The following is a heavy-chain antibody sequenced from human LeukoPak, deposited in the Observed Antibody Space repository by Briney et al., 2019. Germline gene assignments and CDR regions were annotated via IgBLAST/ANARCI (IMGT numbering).Heavy chain of an antibody. CDR2: IYYSGST. V-gene: IGHV4-39*07. CDR1: GGSISSYY. D-gene: IGHD2-15*01. J-gene: IGHJ5*02. Sequence: SETLSLTCTVSGGSISSYYWSWIRQPPGKGLEWIGSIYYSGSTYYNPSLKSRVTISVDTSKNQLSLKLSSVTAADTAVYYCARDQWVVVVVAAIRGFDPWGQGTLVTVSS. CDR3: ARDQWVVVVVAAIRGFDP.